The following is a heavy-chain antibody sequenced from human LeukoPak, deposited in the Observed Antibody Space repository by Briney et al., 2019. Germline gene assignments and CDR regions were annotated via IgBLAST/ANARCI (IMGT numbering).Heavy chain of an antibody. CDR2: TGNKPSSFTT. V-gene: IGHV3-72*01. D-gene: IGHD1-1*01. CDR3: VRLSRDWYDDY. Sequence: PGGSLRLSCAASGFTFSDHYMDWVRQAPGKGLEWVGRTGNKPSSFTTQYAASVKGRFTISRDDSENSLFLQMNSLKTEDTAVHYCVRLSRDWYDDYWGQGTLVTVSS. J-gene: IGHJ4*02. CDR1: GFTFSDHY.